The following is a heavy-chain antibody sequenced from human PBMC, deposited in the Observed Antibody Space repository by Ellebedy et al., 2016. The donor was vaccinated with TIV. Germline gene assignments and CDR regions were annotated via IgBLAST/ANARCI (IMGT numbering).Heavy chain of an antibody. Sequence: MPSETLSLTCTVSGGSISTSNFYWGCVRQPPGKGLEWIGTIYYSGITQYNPSLKSRVTISVDTAKDQFSLNMSSVTAADTAIYYCARGYYNRGKYFSPGEWGQGTLVTVSS. CDR1: GGSISTSNFY. D-gene: IGHD3-10*01. V-gene: IGHV4-39*07. CDR3: ARGYYNRGKYFSPGE. CDR2: IYYSGIT. J-gene: IGHJ4*01.